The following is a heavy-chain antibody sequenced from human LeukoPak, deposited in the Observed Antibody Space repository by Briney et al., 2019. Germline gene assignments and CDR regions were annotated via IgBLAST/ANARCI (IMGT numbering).Heavy chain of an antibody. D-gene: IGHD5-24*01. Sequence: SETLSLTCTVSGGSLSSSSYYWGWIRQPPGKGLEWIGYIYYSGSTKYNPSLKSRVTISVDTSKNQFSLKLSSVTAADTAVYYCARGARAGYNLEPFDYWGQGTLVTVSS. J-gene: IGHJ4*02. CDR3: ARGARAGYNLEPFDY. V-gene: IGHV4-61*05. CDR2: IYYSGST. CDR1: GGSLSSSSYY.